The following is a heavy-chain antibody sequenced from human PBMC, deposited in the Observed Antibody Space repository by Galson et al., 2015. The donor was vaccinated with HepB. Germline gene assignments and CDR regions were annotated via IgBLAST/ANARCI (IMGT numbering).Heavy chain of an antibody. V-gene: IGHV3-9*01. J-gene: IGHJ4*02. CDR3: AKDPGQQPFLSPDY. CDR1: GFTFDDYA. D-gene: IGHD6-13*01. Sequence: SLRLSCAASGFTFDDYAMHWVRQAPGKGLEWVSGISWNSGSIGYADSVKGRFTISRDNAKNSLYLQMNSLRAEDTALYYCAKDPGQQPFLSPDYWGQGTLVTVSS. CDR2: ISWNSGSI.